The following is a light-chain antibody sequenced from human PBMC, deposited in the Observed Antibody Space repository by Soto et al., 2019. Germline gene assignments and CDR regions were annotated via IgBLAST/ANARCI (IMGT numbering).Light chain of an antibody. CDR1: QGISSY. V-gene: IGKV1-9*01. CDR2: AAS. J-gene: IGKJ5*01. Sequence: IQLTLSPSSLSASVGDRVTITCRASQGISSYLAWYQQKPGKAPKLLIYAASTLQSGVPSRFSGSGSGTEFTLIISSLQSEDSAVYYCQQYDNWPITFGQGTRLEI. CDR3: QQYDNWPIT.